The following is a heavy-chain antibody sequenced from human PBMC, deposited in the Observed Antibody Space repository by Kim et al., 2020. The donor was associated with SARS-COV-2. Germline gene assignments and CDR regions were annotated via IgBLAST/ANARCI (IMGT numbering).Heavy chain of an antibody. V-gene: IGHV3-48*03. J-gene: IGHJ6*02. CDR1: GFTFSNYE. D-gene: IGHD1-26*01. CDR3: ARLDFGSIGIVGSMSV. Sequence: GGSLRLSCAASGFTFSNYEINWVRQAPGTGLGWVSYISSSGTVKYYADSVKGRFTISRDNAKNSLYLQMSSLRAEDTAVYYCARLDFGSIGIVGSMSVWGQGTTVTVSS. CDR2: ISSSGTVK.